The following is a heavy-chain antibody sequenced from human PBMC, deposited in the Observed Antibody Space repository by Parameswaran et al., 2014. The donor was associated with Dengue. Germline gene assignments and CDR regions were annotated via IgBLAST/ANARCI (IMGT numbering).Heavy chain of an antibody. Sequence: SETLSLTCAVYGGSFSGYYWSWIRQPPGKGLEWIGEINHSGSTNYNPSLKSRVTISVDTSKNQFSLKLSSVTAADTAVYYCARYCSSTSCYGIVDYWGQGTLVTVSS. J-gene: IGHJ4*02. CDR3: ARYCSSTSCYGIVDY. D-gene: IGHD2-2*01. CDR1: GGSFSGYY. CDR2: INHSGST. V-gene: IGHV4-34*01.